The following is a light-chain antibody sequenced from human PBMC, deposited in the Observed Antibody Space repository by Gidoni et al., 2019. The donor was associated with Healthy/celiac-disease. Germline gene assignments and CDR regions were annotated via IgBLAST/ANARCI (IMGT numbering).Light chain of an antibody. CDR1: QSVSSY. V-gene: IGKV3-11*01. CDR2: GAS. J-gene: IGKJ3*01. CDR3: QQHNNWPRT. Sequence: VLTQSPATLSLSPGERATLSCRASQSVSSYLAWYQQKPGQAPRLLIYGASNRATGIPARFSGSGSGTDFTLTISSLEPEDFAVYYCQQHNNWPRTFGPGTKVDIK.